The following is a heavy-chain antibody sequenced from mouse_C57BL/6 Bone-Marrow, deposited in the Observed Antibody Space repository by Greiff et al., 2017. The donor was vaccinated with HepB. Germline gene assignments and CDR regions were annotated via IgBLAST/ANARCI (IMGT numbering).Heavy chain of an antibody. CDR1: GFTFSDYG. V-gene: IGHV5-15*01. CDR2: ISNLANSI. D-gene: IGHD1-1*01. CDR3: ARRYGSSVYAMDY. J-gene: IGHJ4*01. Sequence: EVQLVESGGGLVQPGGSLKLSCAASGFTFSDYGMAWVRQAPRKGPEWVAFISNLANSIYYADTVTGRFTITRENAKNTLYLEMSSLRSEDTAMYYCARRYGSSVYAMDYWGQGTSVTVSS.